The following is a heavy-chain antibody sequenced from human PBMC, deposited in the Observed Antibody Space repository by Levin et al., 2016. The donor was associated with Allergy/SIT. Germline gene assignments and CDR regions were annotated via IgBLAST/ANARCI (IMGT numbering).Heavy chain of an antibody. Sequence: SETLSLTCTVSGGSISGYYWSWIRQPPGKGLEWIAYIYYSGSTNYNPSLKGRVTISVDTSKNQFSLKLSSVTAADTAVYYCARAPRDSTAHFDYWGQGTLVTVSS. V-gene: IGHV4-59*01. D-gene: IGHD2-15*01. CDR2: IYYSGST. J-gene: IGHJ4*02. CDR3: ARAPRDSTAHFDY. CDR1: GGSISGYY.